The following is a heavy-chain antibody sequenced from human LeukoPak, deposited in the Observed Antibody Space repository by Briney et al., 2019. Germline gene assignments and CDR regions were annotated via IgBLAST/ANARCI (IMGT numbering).Heavy chain of an antibody. D-gene: IGHD6-13*01. CDR3: ARGGQQQLGGYFDY. V-gene: IGHV3-30-3*01. CDR1: GFTFSSYA. J-gene: IGHJ4*02. Sequence: GGSLRLSCAASGFTFSSYAMTWVRQAPGKGLEWVAVISYDGSNKYYADSVKGRFTISRDNSKNTLYLQMNSLRAEDTAVYYCARGGQQQLGGYFDYWGQGTLVTVSS. CDR2: ISYDGSNK.